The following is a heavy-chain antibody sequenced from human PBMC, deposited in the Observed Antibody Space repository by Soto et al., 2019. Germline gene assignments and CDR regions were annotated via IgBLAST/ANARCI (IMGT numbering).Heavy chain of an antibody. Sequence: SETLSLTCTVSGGSISRYYWSWIRQPPGKGLEWIGYIYYSGSTNYNPSLKSRVTISVDTSKNQFSLKLSSVTAADTAVYYCARHSPPEYYFDYWGQGTLVTVSS. CDR1: GGSISRYY. J-gene: IGHJ4*02. D-gene: IGHD3-10*01. CDR3: ARHSPPEYYFDY. CDR2: IYYSGST. V-gene: IGHV4-59*08.